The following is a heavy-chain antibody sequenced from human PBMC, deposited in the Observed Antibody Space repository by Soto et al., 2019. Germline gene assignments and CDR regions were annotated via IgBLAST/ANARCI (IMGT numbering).Heavy chain of an antibody. J-gene: IGHJ4*02. Sequence: PGGSLRPSCAVSGFNVMSYWMSWVRQAPGKGLEWVASIKEGGSEIYYLHSVRGRFSISRDSAGNALHLTMNYLSAEDTGVYFCARDIGFDYVNWGQGTLVTVSS. D-gene: IGHD3-16*01. CDR2: IKEGGSEI. V-gene: IGHV3-7*01. CDR1: GFNVMSYW. CDR3: ARDIGFDYVN.